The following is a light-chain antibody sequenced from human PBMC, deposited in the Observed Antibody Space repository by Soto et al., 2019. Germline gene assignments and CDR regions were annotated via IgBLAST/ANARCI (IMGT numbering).Light chain of an antibody. J-gene: IGLJ2*01. CDR2: DVT. Sequence: QSALTQPRSVSASPGQSVTISCTGTSSDVGRYDYVSWYQQHPGKAPKLIVYDVTERPSGVPDRFSGSKSGNTASLTISGLQAEDEADYYCSSYTSSSTVVFGGGTKVTGL. V-gene: IGLV2-11*01. CDR3: SSYTSSSTVV. CDR1: SSDVGRYDY.